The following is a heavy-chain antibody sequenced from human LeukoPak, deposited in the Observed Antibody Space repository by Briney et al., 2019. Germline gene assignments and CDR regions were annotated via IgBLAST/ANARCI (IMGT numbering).Heavy chain of an antibody. V-gene: IGHV3-30*04. Sequence: GGSLRLSCAASGFTFSSYAMHWVRQAPGKGLEWVAVISYDGSNKYYADSVKGRFTISRDNSKNTLYLQMNSLRAADTAVYYCARDWRDGDHEIPFDYWGLGTLVTVSS. D-gene: IGHD4-17*01. CDR3: ARDWRDGDHEIPFDY. J-gene: IGHJ4*02. CDR2: ISYDGSNK. CDR1: GFTFSSYA.